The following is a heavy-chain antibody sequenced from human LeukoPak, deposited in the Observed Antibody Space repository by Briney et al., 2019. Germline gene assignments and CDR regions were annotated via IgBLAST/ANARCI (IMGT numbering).Heavy chain of an antibody. CDR3: AKYPYSSGWSDYFDY. D-gene: IGHD6-19*01. CDR2: IRSIAYGGTT. V-gene: IGHV3-49*04. Sequence: GGSLRLSCTGSGFLFDDFAMSWVRQAPGKGLEWVGFIRSIAYGGTTEYAASVKGRFTISRDDSKGIAYLQMDSLNSEDTAVYYCAKYPYSSGWSDYFDYWGQGTLVTVSS. J-gene: IGHJ4*02. CDR1: GFLFDDFA.